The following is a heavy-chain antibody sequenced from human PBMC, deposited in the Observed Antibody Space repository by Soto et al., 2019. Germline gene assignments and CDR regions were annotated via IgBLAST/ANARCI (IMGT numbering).Heavy chain of an antibody. D-gene: IGHD1-26*01. J-gene: IGHJ4*02. CDR1: SDSISSRNW. CDR3: SSGNRESFAIDN. V-gene: IGHV4-4*02. CDR2: IYYSGTT. Sequence: PSETLSLTCAVSSDSISSRNWCSWVRQSPGRGLEWIGEIYYSGTTNHNPSLKSRVTISVDKSQNQVSLELSSVTAADTAIYYCSSGNRESFAIDNWGRGTLVTVSS.